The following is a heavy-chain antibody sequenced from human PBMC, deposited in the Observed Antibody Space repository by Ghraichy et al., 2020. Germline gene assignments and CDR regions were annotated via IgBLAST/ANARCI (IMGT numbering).Heavy chain of an antibody. J-gene: IGHJ4*02. V-gene: IGHV4-39*01. Sequence: SETLSLTCTVSGGSISSSSYYWGWIRQPPGKGLEWIGSIYYSGSTYYNPSLKSRVTISVDTSKNQFSLKLSSVTAADTAVYYCARHRYYDSSRPYYFDYWGQGTLVTVSS. CDR1: GGSISSSSYY. CDR3: ARHRYYDSSRPYYFDY. CDR2: IYYSGST. D-gene: IGHD3-22*01.